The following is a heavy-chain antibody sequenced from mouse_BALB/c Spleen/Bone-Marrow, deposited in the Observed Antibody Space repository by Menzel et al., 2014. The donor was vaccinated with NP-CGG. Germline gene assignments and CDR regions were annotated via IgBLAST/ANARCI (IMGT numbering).Heavy chain of an antibody. CDR3: ARADGYYAWFAY. Sequence: EVQLQQSGAEFVKPGASVKLSCTASGFNIKDTYTHWAKRRPEQGLEWIGRIDPANDNTKYDPKFQGKATITADTSSNTAYLQLSSLTSEDTAVYYCARADGYYAWFAYWGQGTLVTVSA. V-gene: IGHV14-3*02. J-gene: IGHJ3*01. CDR2: IDPANDNT. CDR1: GFNIKDTY. D-gene: IGHD2-3*01.